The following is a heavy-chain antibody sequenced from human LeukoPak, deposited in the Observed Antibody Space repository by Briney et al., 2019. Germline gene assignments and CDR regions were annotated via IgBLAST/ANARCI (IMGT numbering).Heavy chain of an antibody. V-gene: IGHV3-30*02. CDR3: ARARLTDYVWGRRTFDI. Sequence: GGSLRLSCAASEFTFSRYGMHWVRQAPGKGLEWVAFIRYDGSNKYYADSVKGRFTISRDNAKKSLYLQMNSLRAEDTAVYYCARARLTDYVWGRRTFDIWGQGTMVTISS. D-gene: IGHD3-16*01. CDR1: EFTFSRYG. J-gene: IGHJ3*02. CDR2: IRYDGSNK.